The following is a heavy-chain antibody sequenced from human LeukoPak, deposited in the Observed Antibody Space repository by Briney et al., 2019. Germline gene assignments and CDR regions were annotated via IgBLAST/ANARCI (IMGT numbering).Heavy chain of an antibody. V-gene: IGHV1-2*02. J-gene: IGHJ6*03. CDR2: INPNSGGT. Sequence: ASVKVSRKASGYTLTGYYMHWVRQVPGQGLEWMGWINPNSGGTNYAQKFQGRVTMTRDTSISTAYMELSRLRSDDTAVYYCARDSTVTTISYYYYYMDVWGKGTTVTVSS. CDR1: GYTLTGYY. CDR3: ARDSTVTTISYYYYYMDV. D-gene: IGHD4-11*01.